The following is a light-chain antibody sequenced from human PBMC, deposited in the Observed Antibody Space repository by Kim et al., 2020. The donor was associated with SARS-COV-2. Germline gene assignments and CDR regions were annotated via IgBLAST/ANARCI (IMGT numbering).Light chain of an antibody. CDR1: QTISSR. V-gene: IGKV1-5*03. CDR3: QQYNDYAAT. J-gene: IGKJ2*01. Sequence: SASVVDSVTMTCRASQTISSRMAWYQQKPGKVPTLLIYEASTLETGVPSRVSGSRSGTEFTLTISSLQPDDFATYYCQQYNDYAATFGQGTKLEI. CDR2: EAS.